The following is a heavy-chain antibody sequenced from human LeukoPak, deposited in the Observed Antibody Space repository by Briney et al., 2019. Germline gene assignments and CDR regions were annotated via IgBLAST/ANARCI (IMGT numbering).Heavy chain of an antibody. J-gene: IGHJ3*02. CDR1: GFTFSSYS. Sequence: GGSLRLSCAASGFTFSSYSMNWVRQAPGKGLEWVSSNSSSSSYIYYADSVKGRFTISRDNAKNSLYLQMNSLRAEDTAVYYCARDSPRPYSGYDYDAFDIWGQGTMVTVSS. D-gene: IGHD5-12*01. V-gene: IGHV3-21*01. CDR3: ARDSPRPYSGYDYDAFDI. CDR2: NSSSSSYI.